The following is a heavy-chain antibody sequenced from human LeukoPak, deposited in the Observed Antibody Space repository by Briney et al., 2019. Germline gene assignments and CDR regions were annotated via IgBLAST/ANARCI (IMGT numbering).Heavy chain of an antibody. CDR2: INPNSGGT. CDR1: GYTFTGYY. D-gene: IGHD4-17*01. Sequence: GASVKGSSKAPGYTFTGYYMHWVRQAPGQKLECIGWINPNSGGTNYAQKFQGRVIMTRDTSISTAYMELSRLRSDDTAVYYCARDGGPTTVTTPGYWGQGTLVTVSS. V-gene: IGHV1-2*02. J-gene: IGHJ4*02. CDR3: ARDGGPTTVTTPGY.